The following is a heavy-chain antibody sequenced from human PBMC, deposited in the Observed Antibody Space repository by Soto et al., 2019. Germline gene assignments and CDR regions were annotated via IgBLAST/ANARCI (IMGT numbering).Heavy chain of an antibody. CDR3: AREVNHYCEY. CDR2: IYYSGST. CDR1: GGKISRGGDD. J-gene: IGHJ4*02. V-gene: IGHV4-31*03. Sequence: SPPLPIIISVSGGKISRGGDDWSLIRQPPGKGLEWIVYIYYSGSTYYNPSLKSRVTISVDTSKNQFSLKLSSVTAADTAVYYCAREVNHYCEYCGQGTLVTVS.